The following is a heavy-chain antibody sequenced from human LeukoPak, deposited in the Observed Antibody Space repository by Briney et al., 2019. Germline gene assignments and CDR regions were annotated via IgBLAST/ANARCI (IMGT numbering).Heavy chain of an antibody. CDR3: ARDPDLMTTVAPDYLETDY. Sequence: GGSLRLSCAASGFTFSSYSMNWVRQAPGRGLEWVSSIRFTGSYIYYADSVKGRFTISRDDAKNLLSLQMISLRVEDTAVYYCARDPDLMTTVAPDYLETDYWGQGTLVTVSS. D-gene: IGHD4-23*01. CDR2: IRFTGSYI. J-gene: IGHJ4*02. V-gene: IGHV3-21*01. CDR1: GFTFSSYS.